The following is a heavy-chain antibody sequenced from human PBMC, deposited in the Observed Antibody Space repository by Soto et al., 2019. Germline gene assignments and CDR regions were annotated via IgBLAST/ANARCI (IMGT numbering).Heavy chain of an antibody. CDR3: ARRNRMAPAGKFYYYGMDV. J-gene: IGHJ6*02. CDR2: IDYSGNT. CDR1: GGSISSKSFY. D-gene: IGHD6-13*01. V-gene: IGHV4-39*01. Sequence: QLQLQESGPGLVKPSETLSLSCTVSGGSISSKSFYWGWIRQPPGKGLEWIGSIDYSGNTYYNASLKSRVTISVDTSKNQFSLKLTSVTAADTGVYYCARRNRMAPAGKFYYYGMDVWGQGTTVTVSS.